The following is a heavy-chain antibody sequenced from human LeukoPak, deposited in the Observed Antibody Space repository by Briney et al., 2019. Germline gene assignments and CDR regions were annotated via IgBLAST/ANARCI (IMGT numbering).Heavy chain of an antibody. J-gene: IGHJ4*02. V-gene: IGHV3-43*02. Sequence: GGSLRLSCAASGFTFDVYAMHWVRQAPGKGLEWVSLISGDGGSTYYADSVKGRFAISRDNSKNSLYLQMNSLRTEDAALYYCAKGGYSSSWYNYWGQGTLVTVSS. D-gene: IGHD6-13*01. CDR3: AKGGYSSSWYNY. CDR2: ISGDGGST. CDR1: GFTFDVYA.